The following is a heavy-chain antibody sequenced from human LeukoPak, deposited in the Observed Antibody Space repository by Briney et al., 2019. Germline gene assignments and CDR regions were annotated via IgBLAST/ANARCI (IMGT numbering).Heavy chain of an antibody. CDR3: AGYYYGDKDGFDI. J-gene: IGHJ3*02. CDR2: ITASGTAM. Sequence: GGSLRLSCAASGFTFSSYSMNWARQAPGKGLEWVSHITASGTAMFYADSVKGRFTISRDNAKNSLYLQMNSLRAEDTAVYYCAGYYYGDKDGFDIWGQGTMVTVSS. D-gene: IGHD4-17*01. CDR1: GFTFSSYS. V-gene: IGHV3-48*01.